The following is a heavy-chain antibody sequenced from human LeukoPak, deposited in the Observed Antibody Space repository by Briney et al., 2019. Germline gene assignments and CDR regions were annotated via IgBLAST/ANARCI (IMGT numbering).Heavy chain of an antibody. D-gene: IGHD2-21*02. J-gene: IGHJ4*02. CDR2: ISSSSSTI. CDR3: ARDPYCGGDCPLDY. Sequence: GGSLRLSCAASGFTFSSYSMNWVRQAPGKGLEWVSYISSSSSTIYYADSVKGRFTISRDNAKNSLYLQMNSLRAEDTAVYYCARDPYCGGDCPLDYWGQGTLVTVSS. V-gene: IGHV3-48*04. CDR1: GFTFSSYS.